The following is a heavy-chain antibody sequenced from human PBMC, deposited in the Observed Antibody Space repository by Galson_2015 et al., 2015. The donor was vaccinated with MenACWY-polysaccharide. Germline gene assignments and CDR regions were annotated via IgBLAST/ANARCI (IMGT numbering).Heavy chain of an antibody. CDR2: ISSSGDDK. CDR3: ARDGQASSPYSMDV. CDR1: GFTFSTYA. J-gene: IGHJ6*02. V-gene: IGHV3-30*03. Sequence: SLRLSCAASGFTFSTYAMHWVRQAPGQGLEWMATISSSGDDKYYADSVKGRFTISRDNSNNTVYLRMNSLRAEDTAVYYCARDGQASSPYSMDVWGQGTTVTVSS.